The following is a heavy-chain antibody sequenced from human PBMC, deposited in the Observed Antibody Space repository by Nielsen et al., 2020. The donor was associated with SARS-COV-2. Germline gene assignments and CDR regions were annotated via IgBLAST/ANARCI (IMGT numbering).Heavy chain of an antibody. CDR1: GGSFSGYY. V-gene: IGHV4-34*01. CDR2: INHSGST. D-gene: IGHD3-9*01. J-gene: IGHJ6*02. CDR3: AREGDDWALDV. Sequence: SETLSLTCAVYGGSFSGYYWSWIRQPPGKGLEWIGEINHSGSTNYNPSLKSRVTISVDTSKNQFSLKLSSVTAADTAVYYCAREGDDWALDVWGQGTTVTVSS.